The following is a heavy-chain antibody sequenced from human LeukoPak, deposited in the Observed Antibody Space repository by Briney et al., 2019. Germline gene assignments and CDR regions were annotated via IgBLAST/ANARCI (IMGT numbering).Heavy chain of an antibody. Sequence: GGSLRLSCTASGFTFGDYAMSWARQAPGKGLEWVGFIRSKAYGGTTEYAASVKGRFTISRDDSKSIAYLQMNSLKTEDTAVYYCTRDSVYSYGLSELGYWGQGTLVTVSS. CDR3: TRDSVYSYGLSELGY. J-gene: IGHJ4*02. D-gene: IGHD5-18*01. CDR1: GFTFGDYA. CDR2: IRSKAYGGTT. V-gene: IGHV3-49*04.